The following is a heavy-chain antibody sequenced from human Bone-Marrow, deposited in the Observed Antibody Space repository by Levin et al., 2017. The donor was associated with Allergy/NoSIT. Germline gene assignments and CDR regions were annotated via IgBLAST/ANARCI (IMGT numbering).Heavy chain of an antibody. CDR2: IYGGDSER. J-gene: IGHJ4*02. D-gene: IGHD5-12*01. V-gene: IGHV5-51*01. CDR1: GFLFTHYW. Sequence: GGSLRLSCQGSGFLFTHYWIGWVRQMPGKGLEWMGIIYGGDSERRYSPSFQGHVTMSADNSISTAYLHWSSLRASDTAIYYCARIGGYAGYDFPFDSWGQGTLVTVSS. CDR3: ARIGGYAGYDFPFDS.